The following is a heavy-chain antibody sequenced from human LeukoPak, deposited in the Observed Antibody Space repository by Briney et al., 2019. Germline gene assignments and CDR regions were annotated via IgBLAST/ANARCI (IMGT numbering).Heavy chain of an antibody. Sequence: GGSLRLSCAASGFTFSSYGMHWVRQAPGKGLEWVSYISSSGSTIYYADTVKGRFTISRDNAKNSLYLQMNSLRAEDTAVYYCAELGITMIGGVWGKGTTVTISS. J-gene: IGHJ6*04. D-gene: IGHD3-10*02. V-gene: IGHV3-48*04. CDR2: ISSSGSTI. CDR1: GFTFSSYG. CDR3: AELGITMIGGV.